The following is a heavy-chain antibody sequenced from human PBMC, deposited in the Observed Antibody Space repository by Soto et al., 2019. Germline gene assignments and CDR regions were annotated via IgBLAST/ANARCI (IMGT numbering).Heavy chain of an antibody. Sequence: SETLSLTCTVSGGSISSGGYYWSWIRQHPGKGLEWIGYIYYSGSTYYNPSLKSRVTISVDTSKNQFSLKLSSVTAADTAVYYCARRRYSGYDSDSNFDYWGQGTLVTVSS. CDR1: GGSISSGGYY. J-gene: IGHJ4*02. V-gene: IGHV4-31*03. CDR3: ARRRYSGYDSDSNFDY. CDR2: IYYSGST. D-gene: IGHD5-12*01.